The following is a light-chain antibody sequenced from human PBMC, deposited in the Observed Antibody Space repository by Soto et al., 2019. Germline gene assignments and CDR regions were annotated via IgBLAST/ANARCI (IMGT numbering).Light chain of an antibody. CDR2: EVS. CDR3: CSYAGSSYV. Sequence: QTVLTQTASVSGTLGQSITISCTETSSDVGSYNLVSWYQQHPGKAPKLMIYEVSKRPSGVSNRFSGSKSGNTASLTISGLQAEDEADYYCCSYAGSSYVFGTGTKVTVL. J-gene: IGLJ1*01. CDR1: SSDVGSYNL. V-gene: IGLV2-23*02.